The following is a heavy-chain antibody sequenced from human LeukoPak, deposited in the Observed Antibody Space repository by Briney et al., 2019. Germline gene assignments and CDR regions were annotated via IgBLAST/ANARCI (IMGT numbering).Heavy chain of an antibody. CDR3: ASGGGWVFNN. D-gene: IGHD6-19*01. CDR2: IKQDGSEK. J-gene: IGHJ4*02. V-gene: IGHV3-7*01. Sequence: GGSLRLSCAASGFPFSSHWLSWFRQSPGKGLEWVAHIKQDGSEKYYEDSVKGRFTISRDNARNSQYLQMNSLRAEDTAVYYCASGGGWVFNNWGQGTLVTVSS. CDR1: GFPFSSHW.